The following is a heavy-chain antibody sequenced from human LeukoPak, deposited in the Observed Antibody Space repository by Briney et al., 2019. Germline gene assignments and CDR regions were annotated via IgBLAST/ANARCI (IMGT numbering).Heavy chain of an antibody. J-gene: IGHJ5*02. CDR1: GYSFTSNW. V-gene: IGHV5-10-1*01. CDR3: ARQPEGTWFDP. Sequence: GESLKISCKGSGYSFTSNWISWVRQMPGKGLEWMGRIAPSDSYTNYSPSFQGHVTISADKSISTAYLQWSSLKASDTAMHYCARQPEGTWFDPWGQGTLVTVSS. CDR2: IAPSDSYT. D-gene: IGHD1-1*01.